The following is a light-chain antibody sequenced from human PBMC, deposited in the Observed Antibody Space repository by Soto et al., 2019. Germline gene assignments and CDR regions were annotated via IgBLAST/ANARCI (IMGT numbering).Light chain of an antibody. J-gene: IGKJ1*01. Sequence: ETVLTQSTGTLSLSPGERATLSCRSSQSVSSNYLAWYQQKPGQAPRLLIYDVSSRATGIPDSISGSGCGTDLTLTISRQEPEDVAMYYCQQYSSSPTFGQGTKVEIK. CDR2: DVS. CDR3: QQYSSSPT. V-gene: IGKV3-20*01. CDR1: QSVSSNY.